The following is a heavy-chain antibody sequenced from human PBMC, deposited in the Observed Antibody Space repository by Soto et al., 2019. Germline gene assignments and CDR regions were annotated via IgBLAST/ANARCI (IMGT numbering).Heavy chain of an antibody. Sequence: GGSLSLSCAASGFTFFSHGMHWVRQAPGKGLEWVGVISYDGSNKYYADSVKGRFTITRDNSKNMQYLQMNSLRAEDTAVYYCAKVRGIAALDYWGQGALVTVSS. D-gene: IGHD6-13*01. CDR1: GFTFFSHG. CDR3: AKVRGIAALDY. CDR2: ISYDGSNK. J-gene: IGHJ4*02. V-gene: IGHV3-30*18.